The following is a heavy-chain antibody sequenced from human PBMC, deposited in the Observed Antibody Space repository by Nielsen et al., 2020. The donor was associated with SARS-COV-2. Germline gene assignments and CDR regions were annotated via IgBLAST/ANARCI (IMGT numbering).Heavy chain of an antibody. Sequence: GESLKISCAASGFTVSSNYMSWVRQAPGKGLEWVSVIYSGGSTYYADSVKGRFTISRDNSKNTLYLQMNSLRAEDTAVYYCAKDGAYYCDRSGYYFDYWGQGTLVTVSS. J-gene: IGHJ4*02. D-gene: IGHD3-22*01. V-gene: IGHV3-53*01. CDR1: GFTVSSNY. CDR2: IYSGGST. CDR3: AKDGAYYCDRSGYYFDY.